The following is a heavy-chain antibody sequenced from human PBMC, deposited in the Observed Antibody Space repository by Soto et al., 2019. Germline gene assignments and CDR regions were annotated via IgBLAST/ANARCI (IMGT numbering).Heavy chain of an antibody. CDR2: INSDGSST. CDR3: ARDDTETLENWFDP. D-gene: IGHD4-4*01. Sequence: GGSLRLSCAASGFTFSSYWMHWVRQAPGKGLVWVSRINSDGSSTSYADSVKGRFTISRDNAKNTLYQQMNSLRAEDTTVYYCARDDTETLENWFDPWGKGTLVTVSS. J-gene: IGHJ5*02. CDR1: GFTFSSYW. V-gene: IGHV3-74*01.